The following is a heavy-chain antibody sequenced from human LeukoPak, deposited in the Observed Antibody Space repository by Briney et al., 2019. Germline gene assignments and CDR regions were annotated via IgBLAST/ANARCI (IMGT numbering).Heavy chain of an antibody. CDR3: AREGTAGATKV. J-gene: IGHJ4*02. CDR1: GFIFSNYG. Sequence: GGSLRLSCAASGFIFSNYGMSWVRQAPGKGLEWVSSISFSSTHIYYADSIQGRFTISRDNAENSLYLQMNSLRAEDTAVYYCAREGTAGATKVWGQGTLVTVSS. CDR2: ISFSSTHI. V-gene: IGHV3-21*06. D-gene: IGHD1-26*01.